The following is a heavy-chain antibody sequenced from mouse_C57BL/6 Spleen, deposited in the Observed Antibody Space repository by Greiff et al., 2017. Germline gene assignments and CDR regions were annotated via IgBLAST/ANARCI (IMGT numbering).Heavy chain of an antibody. CDR3: ARFAVVSENYAIDY. CDR1: GYTFTSYW. V-gene: IGHV1-69*01. Sequence: VQLQQPGAELVMPGASVKLSCKASGYTFTSYWMHWVKQRPGQGLEWIGEIDPSDSYTNSNQKFQGNSTLPVDNSSSTAYMQLSSLTSDDSAVFSCARFAVVSENYAIDYWGQGTSVTVSS. D-gene: IGHD1-1*01. CDR2: IDPSDSYT. J-gene: IGHJ4*01.